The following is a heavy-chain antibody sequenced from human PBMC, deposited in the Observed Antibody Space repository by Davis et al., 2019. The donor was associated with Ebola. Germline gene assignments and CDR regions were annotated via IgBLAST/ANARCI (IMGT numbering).Heavy chain of an antibody. CDR1: GFTFSSYA. V-gene: IGHV3-23*01. CDR3: AKDVEAMVTALLGNLAGEFDY. J-gene: IGHJ4*02. D-gene: IGHD5-18*01. CDR2: ISGSGGST. Sequence: GESLKISCAASGFTFSSYAMSWVRQAPGKGLEWVSAISGSGGSTYYADSVKGRFTISRDNSKNTLYLQMNSLRAEDTAVYYCAKDVEAMVTALLGNLAGEFDYWGQGTLVTVSS.